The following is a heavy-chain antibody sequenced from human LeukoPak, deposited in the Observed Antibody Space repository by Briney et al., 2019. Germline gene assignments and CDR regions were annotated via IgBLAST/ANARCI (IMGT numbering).Heavy chain of an antibody. V-gene: IGHV3-21*01. CDR2: ISSSSSYI. D-gene: IGHD3-16*01. CDR3: ARGGGSSTSKNWFDP. CDR1: GFTFSSYS. Sequence: GGSLRLSCAASGFTFSSYSMNWIRQAPGKGLEWVSSISSSSSYIYYADSVKGRFTISRDNAKNSLYLQMNSLRAEDTAVYYCARGGGSSTSKNWFDPWGQGTQVTVSS. J-gene: IGHJ5*02.